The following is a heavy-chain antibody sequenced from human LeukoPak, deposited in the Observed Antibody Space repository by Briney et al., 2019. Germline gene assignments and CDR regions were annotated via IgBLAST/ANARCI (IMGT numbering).Heavy chain of an antibody. D-gene: IGHD3-22*01. V-gene: IGHV4-28*03. CDR1: GYSISSSNW. CDR2: IFYSGTT. J-gene: IGHJ4*02. CDR3: ARAGYYYDSSGYYYFDY. Sequence: PSETLSFTCAVSGYSISSSNWWGWIRQPPGKGLEWIGYIFYSGTTNYNPSLKSRVTMSVDTSKNQFSLKLSSVTAADTAVYYCARAGYYYDSSGYYYFDYWGQGTLVTVSS.